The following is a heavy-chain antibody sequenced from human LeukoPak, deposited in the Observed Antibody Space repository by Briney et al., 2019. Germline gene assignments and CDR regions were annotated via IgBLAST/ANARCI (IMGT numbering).Heavy chain of an antibody. CDR2: ISSSSSYI. CDR1: GFTFSSYS. Sequence: GGSLRLSCAASGFTFSSYSMNWVRQAPGKGLEWVPSISSSSSYIYYADSVKGRFTISRDNAKSSLYLQMNSLRAEDTAVYYCARDLVERGYNFGRCDYWGQGTLVTVSS. J-gene: IGHJ4*02. CDR3: ARDLVERGYNFGRCDY. V-gene: IGHV3-21*01. D-gene: IGHD5-18*01.